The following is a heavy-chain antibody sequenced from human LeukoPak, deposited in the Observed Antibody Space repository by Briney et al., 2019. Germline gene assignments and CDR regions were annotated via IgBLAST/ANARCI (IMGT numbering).Heavy chain of an antibody. Sequence: ASVKVSCKASGYTFTSYYMHWVRQAPGQGLEWMGWINPNSGGTNYAQKFQGRVTMTRDTSISTAYMELSRLRSDDTAVYYCARVYCSSTSCYKMSYDFDYWGQGTLVTVSS. D-gene: IGHD2-2*02. CDR2: INPNSGGT. CDR3: ARVYCSSTSCYKMSYDFDY. CDR1: GYTFTSYY. V-gene: IGHV1-2*02. J-gene: IGHJ4*02.